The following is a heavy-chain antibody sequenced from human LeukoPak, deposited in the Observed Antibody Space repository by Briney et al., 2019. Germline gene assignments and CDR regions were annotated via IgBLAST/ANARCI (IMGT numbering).Heavy chain of an antibody. V-gene: IGHV3-23*01. Sequence: GRSLRLSCAPSGFTFTTFAMSCAPQDPGRALEWVSSITGAGDTTFYPESVKGRLTISRDNSKNTLYLQMNSLRVEDTALYFCVRDRNYYEALQRSYWGQGTLVTLSS. J-gene: IGHJ1*01. CDR1: GFTFTTFA. D-gene: IGHD3-3*01. CDR3: VRDRNYYEALQRSY. CDR2: ITGAGDTT.